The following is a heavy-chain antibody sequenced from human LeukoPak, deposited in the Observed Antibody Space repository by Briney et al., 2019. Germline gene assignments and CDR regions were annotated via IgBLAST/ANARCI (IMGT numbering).Heavy chain of an antibody. CDR2: ISHEGSQT. Sequence: GGSLRLSCAASGFTLRSYTMNWVRQAPGKGLEWVAVISHEGSQTYYADSVRGRFTISRDNSKNMVYLQMNSLRAEDTAVYYCARTREQWQVLDYWGQGTLVTVSS. V-gene: IGHV3-30*03. CDR3: ARTREQWQVLDY. CDR1: GFTLRSYT. D-gene: IGHD6-19*01. J-gene: IGHJ4*02.